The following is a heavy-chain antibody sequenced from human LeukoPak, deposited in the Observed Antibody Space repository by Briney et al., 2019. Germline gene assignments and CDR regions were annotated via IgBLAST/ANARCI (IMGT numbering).Heavy chain of an antibody. CDR3: ARIVGAGFDP. CDR1: GGSISSSIYY. J-gene: IGHJ5*02. D-gene: IGHD1-26*01. CDR2: IYYSGST. V-gene: IGHV4-39*01. Sequence: SETLSLTCTVSGGSISSSIYYWGWIRQPPGKGLEWIGSIYYSGSTYYNPSLKSRVTISVDTSKNQFSLKLSSVTAADTAVYYCARIVGAGFDPWGQGTLVTVSS.